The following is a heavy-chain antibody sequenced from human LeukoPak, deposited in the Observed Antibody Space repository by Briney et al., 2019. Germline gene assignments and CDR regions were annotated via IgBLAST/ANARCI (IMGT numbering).Heavy chain of an antibody. V-gene: IGHV5-10-1*01. CDR2: IDPTDSYT. Sequence: GESLKISCKGSGYSFTSYWISWVRQMPGKGLEWMGRIDPTDSYTNYSPSFQGHVTISADKSISTAYLRWSSLKASDTAMYYCVRDGRDYYYAMDVWGQGTTVTVSS. J-gene: IGHJ6*02. CDR1: GYSFTSYW. D-gene: IGHD3/OR15-3a*01. CDR3: VRDGRDYYYAMDV.